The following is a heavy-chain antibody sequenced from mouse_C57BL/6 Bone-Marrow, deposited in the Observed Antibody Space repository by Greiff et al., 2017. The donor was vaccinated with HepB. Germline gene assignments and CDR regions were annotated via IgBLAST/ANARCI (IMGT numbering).Heavy chain of an antibody. Sequence: QVQLQQPGAELVRPGSSVKLSRKASGYTFTSYWMHWVKQRPIQGLEWIGNIDPSDSETHYNQKFKDKATLTVDKSSSTAYMQLSSLTSEDSAVYYCARRFITTVVDYFDYWGQGTTLTVSS. CDR3: ARRFITTVVDYFDY. J-gene: IGHJ2*01. D-gene: IGHD1-1*01. CDR2: IDPSDSET. V-gene: IGHV1-52*01. CDR1: GYTFTSYW.